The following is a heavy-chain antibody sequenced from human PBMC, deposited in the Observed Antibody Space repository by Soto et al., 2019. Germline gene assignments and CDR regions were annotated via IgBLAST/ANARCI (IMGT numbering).Heavy chain of an antibody. CDR3: ARGGGSPYHDHEFDY. CDR1: GVSTSNLY. J-gene: IGHJ4*02. CDR2: IYYRGTT. D-gene: IGHD2-2*01. Sequence: SETLSLTCSVSGVSTSNLYWTWIRKPPGQGPEWIGCIYYRGTTNYNASFNSRVTISVDTSKNQFSLKLTSVTTADTAVYYCARGGGSPYHDHEFDYWGQGILVTVS. V-gene: IGHV4-59*11.